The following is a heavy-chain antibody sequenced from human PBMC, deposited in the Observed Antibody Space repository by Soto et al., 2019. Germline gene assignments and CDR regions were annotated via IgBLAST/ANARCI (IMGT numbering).Heavy chain of an antibody. CDR1: GGSISSGGYS. Sequence: SETLSLTCAVSGGSISSGGYSWSWIRQPPGKGLEWIGYIYHSGSTYYNPSLKSRVTISVDRSKNQFSLKLSSVTAADTAVYYCARWSHYYDSSGYYPPTFDYWGQGTLVTVSS. CDR3: ARWSHYYDSSGYYPPTFDY. D-gene: IGHD3-22*01. J-gene: IGHJ4*02. CDR2: IYHSGST. V-gene: IGHV4-30-2*01.